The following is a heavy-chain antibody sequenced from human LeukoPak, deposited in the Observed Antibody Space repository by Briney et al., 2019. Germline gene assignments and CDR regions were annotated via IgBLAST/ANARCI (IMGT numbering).Heavy chain of an antibody. CDR2: ISGSGGST. D-gene: IGHD2-8*01. J-gene: IGHJ4*02. CDR3: AKDGLGGHCTNGVCYLPSDY. Sequence: PGGSLRLSCAASGFTFSSYAMSWVRQAPGKGLEWVSAISGSGGSTYYADSVKGRFTISRDNSKNTLYLQMNSLRAEDTAVYYCAKDGLGGHCTNGVCYLPSDYWGQGTLVTVSS. CDR1: GFTFSSYA. V-gene: IGHV3-23*01.